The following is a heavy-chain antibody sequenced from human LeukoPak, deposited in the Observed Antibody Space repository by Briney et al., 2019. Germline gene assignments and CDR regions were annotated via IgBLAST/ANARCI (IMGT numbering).Heavy chain of an antibody. V-gene: IGHV1-46*01. CDR2: INPSGGST. CDR3: ATHTAMALDAFDI. J-gene: IGHJ3*02. D-gene: IGHD5-18*01. Sequence: ASVKVSRKASGYTFTSYYMHWVRQAPGQGLEWMGIINPSGGSTSYAQKFQGRVTMTRDTSTSTVYMELSSLRSEDTAVYYCATHTAMALDAFDIWGQGTMVTVSS. CDR1: GYTFTSYY.